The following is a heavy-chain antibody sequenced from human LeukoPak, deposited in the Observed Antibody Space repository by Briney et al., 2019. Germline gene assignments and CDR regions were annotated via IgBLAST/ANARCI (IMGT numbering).Heavy chain of an antibody. J-gene: IGHJ4*02. CDR1: GFTFSSYA. Sequence: GGSLRLSCTASGFTFSSYAMNWVRQAPGKGLEWVSGIGAGGTFTYYADSVKGRFTIFRDNSRNTLYLQMNSLRAEDTAVYYCAKDIVVEAANGGTFDYWGQGTLVTVSS. CDR2: IGAGGTFT. V-gene: IGHV3-23*01. CDR3: AKDIVVEAANGGTFDY. D-gene: IGHD2-15*01.